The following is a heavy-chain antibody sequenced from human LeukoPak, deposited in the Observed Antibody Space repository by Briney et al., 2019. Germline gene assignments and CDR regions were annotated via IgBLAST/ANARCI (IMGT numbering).Heavy chain of an antibody. D-gene: IGHD3-22*01. J-gene: IGHJ4*02. CDR3: ARQIGPDYYDSSGYYLLDY. Sequence: GASVKVSCKASGYTFTSYGISWVRQAPGQGLEWMGWISAYNGNTNYAQKLQGRVTMTTDTSTSAAYMGLRSLRSDDTAVYYCARQIGPDYYDSSGYYLLDYWGQGTLVTVSS. CDR1: GYTFTSYG. V-gene: IGHV1-18*01. CDR2: ISAYNGNT.